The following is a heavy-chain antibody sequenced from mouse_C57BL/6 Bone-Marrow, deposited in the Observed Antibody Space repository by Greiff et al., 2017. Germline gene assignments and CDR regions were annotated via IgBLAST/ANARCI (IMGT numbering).Heavy chain of an antibody. CDR1: GFNIKDDY. CDR3: TATYYSNYYAMDY. Sequence: VQLQQSGAELVRPGASVKLSCTASGFNIKDDYMHWVKQRPEQGLEWIGWIDPENGDTEYASKFQGKATIIADTSSNTAYLQLSSLTSEDTAVYYCTATYYSNYYAMDYWGQGTSVTVSS. V-gene: IGHV14-4*01. D-gene: IGHD2-5*01. J-gene: IGHJ4*01. CDR2: IDPENGDT.